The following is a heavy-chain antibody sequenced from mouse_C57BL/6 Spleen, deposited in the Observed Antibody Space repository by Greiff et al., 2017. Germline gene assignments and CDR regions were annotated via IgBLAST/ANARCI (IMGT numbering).Heavy chain of an antibody. D-gene: IGHD3-3*01. Sequence: QVQLQQSGPELVKPGASVKISCKASGYSFTSYYIHWVKQRPGQGLEWIGWIYPGSGNTKYNEKFKGKATLTADTSSSTAYMQLGSLTSEASAVYYCARGDGGYFDVWGTGTTVTVSS. CDR2: IYPGSGNT. J-gene: IGHJ1*03. CDR3: ARGDGGYFDV. CDR1: GYSFTSYY. V-gene: IGHV1-66*01.